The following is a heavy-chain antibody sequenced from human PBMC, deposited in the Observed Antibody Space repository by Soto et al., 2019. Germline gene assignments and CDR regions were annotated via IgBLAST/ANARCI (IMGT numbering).Heavy chain of an antibody. CDR3: AREIAAAVGENVVTAYFDY. J-gene: IGHJ4*02. D-gene: IGHD6-13*01. CDR2: IYYSGST. CDR1: GGSISSGGYY. Sequence: QVQLQESGPGLVKPSQTLSLTCTVSGGSISSGGYYWSWIRQHPGKGLEWIGYIYYSGSTYYNPSLKSRVTISVDTSKNQLSLKLSSVTAADTAVYYCAREIAAAVGENVVTAYFDYWGQGTLVTVSS. V-gene: IGHV4-31*03.